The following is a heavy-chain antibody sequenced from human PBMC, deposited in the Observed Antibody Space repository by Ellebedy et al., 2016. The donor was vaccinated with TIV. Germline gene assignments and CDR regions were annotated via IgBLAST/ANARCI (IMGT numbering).Heavy chain of an antibody. CDR3: ARLLNMDIAAAGPGPDY. CDR1: GYSFTSYW. J-gene: IGHJ4*02. V-gene: IGHV5-10-1*01. CDR2: IDPSDSYT. Sequence: GESLKISXKGSGYSFTSYWISWVRQMPGKGLEWMGRIDPSDSYTNYSPSFQGHVTISADKSISTAYLQWSSLKASDTAMYYCARLLNMDIAAAGPGPDYWGQGTLVTVSS. D-gene: IGHD6-13*01.